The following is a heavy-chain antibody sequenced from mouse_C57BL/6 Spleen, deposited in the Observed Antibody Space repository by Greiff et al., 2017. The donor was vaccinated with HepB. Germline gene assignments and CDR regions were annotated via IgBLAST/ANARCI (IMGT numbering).Heavy chain of an antibody. D-gene: IGHD1-1*01. Sequence: EVQLQQPGPELVKPGASVKISCKASGYTFTDYYMNWVKQSHGKSLEWIGDINPNNGGTSYNQKFKGKATLTVDKSSSTAYMELRSLTSEDSAVYYCARGNYYGSSSFAYWGQGTLVTVSA. CDR1: GYTFTDYY. CDR2: INPNNGGT. CDR3: ARGNYYGSSSFAY. J-gene: IGHJ3*01. V-gene: IGHV1-26*01.